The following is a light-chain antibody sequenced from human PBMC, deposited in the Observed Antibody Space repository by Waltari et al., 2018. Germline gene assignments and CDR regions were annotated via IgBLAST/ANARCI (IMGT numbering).Light chain of an antibody. Sequence: DVVMTQSPLPLPVTLGQAASISCKSSQSLVHRDGNTNLNWFQQRPGQSPRRLIYRVSNRDSEVPDRFSGSGSGTDFTLKISRVEADDVGVYYCMQGTHWPYTFGQGTKLDIK. CDR3: MQGTHWPYT. CDR1: QSLVHRDGNTN. V-gene: IGKV2-30*02. CDR2: RVS. J-gene: IGKJ2*01.